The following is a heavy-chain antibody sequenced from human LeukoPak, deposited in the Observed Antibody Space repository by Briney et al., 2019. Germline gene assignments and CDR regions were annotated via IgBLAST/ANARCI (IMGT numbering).Heavy chain of an antibody. D-gene: IGHD5-24*01. J-gene: IGHJ5*02. CDR2: INYGGST. CDR1: VASLSRFY. Sequence: SETLSLTCTISVASLSRFYWSWIPQPPGRGLEWIGCINYGGSTNYNPSLKSRVTISIATSKNQMSLKLRSVFAAKTAVYYCARGPFQRDDYNVAWGQGALVSVSS. V-gene: IGHV4-59*01. CDR3: ARGPFQRDDYNVA.